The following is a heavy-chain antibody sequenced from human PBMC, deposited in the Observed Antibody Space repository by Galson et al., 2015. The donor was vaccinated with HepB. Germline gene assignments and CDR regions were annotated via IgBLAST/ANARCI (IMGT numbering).Heavy chain of an antibody. CDR1: GFTFSSYS. D-gene: IGHD2-15*01. Sequence: SLRLSCAASGFTFSSYSMNWVRQAPGKGLEWVSSISSSSSYIYYADSVKGRFTISRDNAKNSLYLQMNSLRAEDTAVYYCARKGFCSGGTCRRSWFDPWGQGTLVTVSS. J-gene: IGHJ5*02. CDR2: ISSSSSYI. CDR3: ARKGFCSGGTCRRSWFDP. V-gene: IGHV3-21*01.